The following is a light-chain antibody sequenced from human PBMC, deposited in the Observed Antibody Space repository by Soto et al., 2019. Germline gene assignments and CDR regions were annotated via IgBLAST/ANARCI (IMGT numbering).Light chain of an antibody. CDR1: QSIDNY. CDR2: GTS. Sequence: DIQMTQSPSSLSASVGDRVTITCRASQSIDNYLNWYQHKPGEAPKLLIYGTSTLHTGVPLRFSRSGSGTDFTLTISSLQAEDFATYFCQESYTSPAVSFGGGTKV. V-gene: IGKV1-39*01. J-gene: IGKJ4*01. CDR3: QESYTSPAVS.